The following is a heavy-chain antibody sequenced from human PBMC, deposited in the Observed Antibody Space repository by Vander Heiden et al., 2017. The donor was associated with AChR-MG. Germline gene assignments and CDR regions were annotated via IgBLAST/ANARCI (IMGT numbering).Heavy chain of an antibody. Sequence: QVQLQESGPGLVKPSETLSLTCTVSGGSLSSYYWSWIRQPPGKGLEWIGYIYYSGSTNYNPSLKSRVTISVDTSKNQFSLKLSSVTAADTAVYYCAREGPTVRRPDAFDIWGQGTMVTVSS. CDR2: IYYSGST. CDR1: GGSLSSYY. V-gene: IGHV4-59*01. D-gene: IGHD4-17*01. CDR3: AREGPTVRRPDAFDI. J-gene: IGHJ3*02.